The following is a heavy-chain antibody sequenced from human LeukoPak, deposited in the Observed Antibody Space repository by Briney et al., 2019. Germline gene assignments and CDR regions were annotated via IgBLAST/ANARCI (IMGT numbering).Heavy chain of an antibody. Sequence: GASVKVSCKASGYTFTTYGITWVRQAPGQGLEGMGWISAYNGNTNYARKLQGRVTMTTDTSTSTAYMELRSLRSDDTAVYYCARVWGYYYDSSGYSDFDYWGQGTLVTVSS. V-gene: IGHV1-18*01. J-gene: IGHJ4*02. D-gene: IGHD3-22*01. CDR2: ISAYNGNT. CDR3: ARVWGYYYDSSGYSDFDY. CDR1: GYTFTTYG.